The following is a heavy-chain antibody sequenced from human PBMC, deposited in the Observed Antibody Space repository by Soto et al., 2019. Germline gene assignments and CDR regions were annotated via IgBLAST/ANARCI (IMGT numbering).Heavy chain of an antibody. V-gene: IGHV3-30*18. CDR1: GFTFSSYG. CDR3: AKDGVGGAGQLWVGRFPDY. CDR2: ISSDGSKQ. J-gene: IGHJ4*02. Sequence: QVQLVDSGGGVVQPGGSLRLSCAASGFTFSSYGIHWVRQTPGKGLEWVAVISSDGSKQYYTDSVKGRFTISRDNSKNSLYLQMNSLRAEDTAIYYCAKDGVGGAGQLWVGRFPDYWGQGTQVTVSS. D-gene: IGHD3-3*01.